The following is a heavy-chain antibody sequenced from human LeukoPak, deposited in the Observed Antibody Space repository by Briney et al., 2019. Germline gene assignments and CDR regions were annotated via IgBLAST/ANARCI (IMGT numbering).Heavy chain of an antibody. Sequence: SETLSLTCTVSGGSISSYYWTWIRQPPGRGLEWIGYIYDSGSTNYNPSLKSRVTISVDTSKNQFSLKLSSVTAADTAVYYCASGYYYDSSGYTNWGQGTLVTVSS. CDR3: ASGYYYDSSGYTN. V-gene: IGHV4-59*01. D-gene: IGHD3-22*01. CDR2: IYDSGST. CDR1: GGSISSYY. J-gene: IGHJ4*02.